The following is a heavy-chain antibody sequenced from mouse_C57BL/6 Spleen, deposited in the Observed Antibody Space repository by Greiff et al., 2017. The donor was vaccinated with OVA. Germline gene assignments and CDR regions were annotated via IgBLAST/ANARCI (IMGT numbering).Heavy chain of an antibody. D-gene: IGHD1-1*01. CDR2: IWSGGST. CDR1: GFSLTSYG. V-gene: IGHV2-2*01. J-gene: IGHJ2*01. CDR3: ARNYYGSRSFLYYFDY. Sequence: VQLQQSGPGLVQPSQSLSITCTVSGFSLTSYGVHWVRQSPGKGLEWLGVIWSGGSTDYNAAFISRLSISKDNSKSQVFFKMNSLQADDTAIYYCARNYYGSRSFLYYFDYWGQGTTLTVSS.